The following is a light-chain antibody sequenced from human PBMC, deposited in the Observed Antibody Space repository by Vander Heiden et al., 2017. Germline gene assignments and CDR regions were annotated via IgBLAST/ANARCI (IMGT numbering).Light chain of an antibody. J-gene: IGKJ4*01. V-gene: IGKV2-30*01. Sequence: VVMTQSPLSLPVTLGQPASISCRSSQSVVSSYGHNYVSWLQQRPGQSPRRLIYKVSNRNSGVPGRFSGGGSGNDFTMKSTRVEAEDVGVYYHMHGTYRPLTFGEGTKVEIK. CDR2: KVS. CDR1: QSVVSSYGHNY. CDR3: MHGTYRPLT.